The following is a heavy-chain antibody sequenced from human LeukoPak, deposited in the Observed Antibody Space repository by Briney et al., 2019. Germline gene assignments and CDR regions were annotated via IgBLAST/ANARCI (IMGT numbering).Heavy chain of an antibody. J-gene: IGHJ5*02. D-gene: IGHD6-13*01. CDR2: INTNTGNP. V-gene: IGHV7-4-1*02. CDR3: ARDPYTSSSWYRGRANNWFDP. CDR1: GYTFTTYP. Sequence: GASVKVSCKASGYTFTTYPMNWVRQAPGQGLGWMGWINTNTGNPTYAQGFTGRFVFSLDTSVSTAYLQISSLKADDTAVYYCARDPYTSSSWYRGRANNWFDPWGQGTLVTVSS.